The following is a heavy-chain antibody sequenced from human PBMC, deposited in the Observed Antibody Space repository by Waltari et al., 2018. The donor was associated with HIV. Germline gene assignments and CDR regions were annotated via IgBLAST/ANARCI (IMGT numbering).Heavy chain of an antibody. CDR1: GGSFSGYY. CDR3: ARGQRYYGSGSYYTHYYYGMDV. V-gene: IGHV4-34*01. J-gene: IGHJ6*02. CDR2: INHSGRT. Sequence: QVQLQQWGAGLLKPSETLSLTCAVYGGSFSGYYWSWIRQPPGKGLEWIGEINHSGRTNYTPSLKSRVTISVDTSKNQFSLKLSSVTAADTAVYYCARGQRYYGSGSYYTHYYYGMDVWGQGTTVTVSS. D-gene: IGHD3-10*01.